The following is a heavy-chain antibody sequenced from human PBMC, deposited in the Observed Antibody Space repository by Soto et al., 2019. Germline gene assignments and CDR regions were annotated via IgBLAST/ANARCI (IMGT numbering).Heavy chain of an antibody. J-gene: IGHJ4*02. CDR3: ARIRLNRDGYNLFDY. D-gene: IGHD5-12*01. V-gene: IGHV1-69*13. CDR1: GGTFSSYA. Sequence: SVKVSCKASGGTFSSYAISWVRQAPGQGLEWMGGIIPIFGTANYAQKFQGRVTITADESTSTAYMELSSLRSEDTAVYYCARIRLNRDGYNLFDYWGQGTLVTVS. CDR2: IIPIFGTA.